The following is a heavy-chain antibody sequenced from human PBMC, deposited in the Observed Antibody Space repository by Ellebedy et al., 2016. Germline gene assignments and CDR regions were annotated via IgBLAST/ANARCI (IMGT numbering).Heavy chain of an antibody. D-gene: IGHD3-22*01. J-gene: IGHJ4*02. Sequence: SETLSLXXTVSGGSISSYYWSWIRQPPGKGLEWIGYIYYSGTTNYNPSLKSRLTMSVDTSKNQFSLKLSSVTAADTAVYYCARGGSSGYYYDYWGQGTLVTVSS. CDR3: ARGGSSGYYYDY. CDR2: IYYSGTT. V-gene: IGHV4-59*01. CDR1: GGSISSYY.